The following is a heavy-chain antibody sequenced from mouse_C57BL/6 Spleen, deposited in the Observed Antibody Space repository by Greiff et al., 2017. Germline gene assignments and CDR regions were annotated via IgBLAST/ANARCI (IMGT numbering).Heavy chain of an antibody. CDR3: AKEWRPNWAMDY. V-gene: IGHV2-4*01. D-gene: IGHD4-1*01. Sequence: VMLVESGPGLVQPSQSLSITCTVSGFSLTSYGVHWVRQPPGKGLEWLGVIWSGGSTDYNAAFISRLSISKDNSKSQVFFKMNSLQADDTAIYYCAKEWRPNWAMDYWGQGTSVTVSS. CDR1: GFSLTSYG. CDR2: IWSGGST. J-gene: IGHJ4*01.